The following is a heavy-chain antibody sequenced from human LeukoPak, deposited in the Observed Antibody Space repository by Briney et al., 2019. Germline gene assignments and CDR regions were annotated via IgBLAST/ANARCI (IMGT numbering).Heavy chain of an antibody. J-gene: IGHJ4*02. CDR1: GFTFSNAW. CDR2: ISGDGVST. D-gene: IGHD6-19*01. Sequence: PGGSLRLSCAASGFTFSNAWMSWVRQAPGKGLEWVSLISGDGVSTYYADSVKGRITISRDNSKNSLYLLMNSLRTEDTALYYCAKDRLERTGFFLDCWGQGTLVTVSS. CDR3: AKDRLERTGFFLDC. V-gene: IGHV3-43*02.